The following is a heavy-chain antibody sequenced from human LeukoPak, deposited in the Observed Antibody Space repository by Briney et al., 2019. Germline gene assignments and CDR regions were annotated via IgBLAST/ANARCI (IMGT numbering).Heavy chain of an antibody. Sequence: PSETLSLTCTASGGSISSSSYYWGWIRQPPGKGLEWIGSIYYSGSTYYNPSLKSRVTISVDTSKNQFSLKLSSVTAADTAVYYCARHDSSGPDYWGQGTLVTVSS. CDR3: ARHDSSGPDY. CDR1: GGSISSSSYY. CDR2: IYYSGST. V-gene: IGHV4-39*01. J-gene: IGHJ4*02. D-gene: IGHD3-22*01.